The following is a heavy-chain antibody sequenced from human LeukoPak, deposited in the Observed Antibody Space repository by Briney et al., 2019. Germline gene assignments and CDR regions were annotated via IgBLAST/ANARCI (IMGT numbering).Heavy chain of an antibody. Sequence: SETLSLTCTVSAGSITYWNWIRQPPGKGLEWIGVIYNSGRTEHNPSLKSRVTISTDWSRNQVSLKLTSVTAADTAVYYCARGLAGAASGAIYFDIWGCGTLVTVSS. V-gene: IGHV4-59*01. CDR2: IYNSGRT. D-gene: IGHD2-15*01. CDR3: ARGLAGAASGAIYFDI. CDR1: AGSITY. J-gene: IGHJ2*01.